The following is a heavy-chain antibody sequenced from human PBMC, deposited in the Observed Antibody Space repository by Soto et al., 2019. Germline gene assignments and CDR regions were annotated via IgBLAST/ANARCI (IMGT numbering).Heavy chain of an antibody. CDR2: ISAYNGNT. CDR1: GYTFTSYA. CDR3: ARAGPTAGY. J-gene: IGHJ4*02. Sequence: QVQLVKSGAEVKQPGASVKVSCKASGYTFTSYAISLVRQATGQGLEWMGWISAYNGNTKYAQKHQGRVTMTTDTATTTAYTELRSLRSDDTAVYYCARAGPTAGYWCQGTLVTVSS. V-gene: IGHV1-18*01.